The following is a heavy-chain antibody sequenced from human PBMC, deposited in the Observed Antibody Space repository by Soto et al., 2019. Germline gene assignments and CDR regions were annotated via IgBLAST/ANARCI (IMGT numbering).Heavy chain of an antibody. Sequence: VSSVKVSFTASGSTFTSYSMHWVRQAPGQRLEWMGCINAGNGNTKYSQKFQGRVTITRDTSASTSYMDLSRLRSDDTAVYYCAREDADRGSFDFWGQGTLVTVSS. V-gene: IGHV1-3*01. CDR3: AREDADRGSFDF. CDR1: GSTFTSYS. J-gene: IGHJ4*02. CDR2: INAGNGNT.